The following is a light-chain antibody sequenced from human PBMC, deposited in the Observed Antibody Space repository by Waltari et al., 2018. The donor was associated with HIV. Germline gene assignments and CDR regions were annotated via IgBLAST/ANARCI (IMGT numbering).Light chain of an antibody. J-gene: IGLJ3*02. CDR2: DVS. CDR3: ESYTSTSVWV. CDR1: SNDVGGYNY. V-gene: IGLV2-14*03. Sequence: QSALTQSASVSGSPGQSITISCTGSSNDVGGYNYVSWYQQHPGKAPRLMIYDVSTRPSGFSDRFSGSKSGDTASLTISGLQPEDEADYYCESYTSTSVWVFGGGTRLTVL.